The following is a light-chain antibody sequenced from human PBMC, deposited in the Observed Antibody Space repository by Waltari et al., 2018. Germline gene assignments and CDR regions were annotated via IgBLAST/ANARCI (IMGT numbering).Light chain of an antibody. CDR1: SSDVGTYHL. V-gene: IGLV2-23*01. CDR2: EAT. Sequence: QSALTQHASVSGSPGQSLAVSCTGSSSDVGTYHLVSWYQQHPGQAPKLIIYEATKRPSVVSNRFSGSKSGNMASLTISWLQAEDEAEYYCCSFAGRSTWVFGTGTKVTVL. J-gene: IGLJ1*01. CDR3: CSFAGRSTWV.